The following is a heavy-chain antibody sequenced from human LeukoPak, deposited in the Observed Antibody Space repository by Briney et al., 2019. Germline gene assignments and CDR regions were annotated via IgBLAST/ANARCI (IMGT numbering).Heavy chain of an antibody. CDR1: GFTFSSYA. J-gene: IGHJ3*02. CDR2: ISGSGGST. Sequence: GGSLRLSCVASGFTFSSYAMSWVRQAPGKGLEWVSAISGSGGSTYYADSVKGRFTISRDNSKNTLYLQMNSLRAEDTAVYYCARGTLELDAFDIWGQGTMVTVSS. D-gene: IGHD1-7*01. V-gene: IGHV3-23*01. CDR3: ARGTLELDAFDI.